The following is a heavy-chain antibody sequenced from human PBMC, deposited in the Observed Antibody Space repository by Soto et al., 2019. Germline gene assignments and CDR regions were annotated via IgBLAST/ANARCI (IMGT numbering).Heavy chain of an antibody. J-gene: IGHJ4*02. CDR3: ARPRGGDSGYDGRFDY. V-gene: IGHV4-31*03. D-gene: IGHD5-12*01. CDR1: GGSISSGGYF. Sequence: QVQLQESGPGLVKPSQTLSLTCTVSGGSISSGGYFWTWIRQHPGKGLEWIGYIYYSGSTYYNPSHKSRVTILVDMSKNQFSLKLSSVTAADTAVYYCARPRGGDSGYDGRFDYWGQGTLVTVSS. CDR2: IYYSGST.